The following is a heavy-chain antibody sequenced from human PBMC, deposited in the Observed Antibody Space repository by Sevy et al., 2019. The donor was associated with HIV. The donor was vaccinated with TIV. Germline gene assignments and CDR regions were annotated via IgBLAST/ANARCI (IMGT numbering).Heavy chain of an antibody. CDR3: ARHDGFGAFGELLYDYYGMDV. V-gene: IGHV5-51*01. CDR1: GYSFTSYW. J-gene: IGHJ6*02. CDR2: IYPGDSDT. Sequence: GESLKISCKGSGYSFTSYWIGWVRQMPGKGLEWMGIIYPGDSDTRYSPAFQGQVTSSAGKSISTAYLQWSSLKASSTAMYYCARHDGFGAFGELLYDYYGMDVWGQGTTVTVSS. D-gene: IGHD3-10*01.